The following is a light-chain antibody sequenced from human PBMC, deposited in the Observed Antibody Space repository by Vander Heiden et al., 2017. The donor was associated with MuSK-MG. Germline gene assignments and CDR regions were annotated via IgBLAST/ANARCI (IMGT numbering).Light chain of an antibody. CDR3: QAWDSSSAYV. CDR1: KLGDKY. Sequence: SYELTKPPSVSVTPGQTASINCSGDKLGDKYACWYQQTPGQPPVLFIYQDSKPPSGLPERFSGSNSGNTATLTISGTQAMDDADYYCQAWDSSSAYVFGTGTKVTVL. V-gene: IGLV3-1*01. CDR2: QDS. J-gene: IGLJ1*01.